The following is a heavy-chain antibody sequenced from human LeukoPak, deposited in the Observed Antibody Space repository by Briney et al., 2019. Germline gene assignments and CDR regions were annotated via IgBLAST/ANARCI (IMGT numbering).Heavy chain of an antibody. CDR3: ARNEGTFRSFDY. D-gene: IGHD1-1*01. J-gene: IGHJ4*02. Sequence: SETLSLTCAVSGGSFTSSDWWCWVRPPPGKGLEWIGVISHSGSTIYNPSLKSRITMSVDKSKNQFSLKLSSVTAPDTAVYYCARNEGTFRSFDYWGQGTLVTVSS. CDR2: ISHSGST. CDR1: GGSFTSSDW. V-gene: IGHV4-4*02.